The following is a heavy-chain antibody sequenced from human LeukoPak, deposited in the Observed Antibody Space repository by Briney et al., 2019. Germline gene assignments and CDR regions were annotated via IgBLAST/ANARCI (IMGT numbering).Heavy chain of an antibody. CDR3: AKSITMVRGVDFDY. J-gene: IGHJ4*02. Sequence: GGSLRLSCAASGFTFSSYSMNWVRQAPGKGLEWVSYISSSSSTIYYADSVKGRFTISRDNAENSLYLQMNSLRAEDTAVYYCAKSITMVRGVDFDYWGQGTLVTVSS. CDR1: GFTFSSYS. V-gene: IGHV3-48*01. D-gene: IGHD3-10*01. CDR2: ISSSSSTI.